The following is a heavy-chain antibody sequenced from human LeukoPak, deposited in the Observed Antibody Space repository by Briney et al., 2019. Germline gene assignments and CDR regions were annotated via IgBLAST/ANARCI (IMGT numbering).Heavy chain of an antibody. D-gene: IGHD4-17*01. V-gene: IGHV3-23*01. Sequence: PGGSLRLSCAASGFTLSSYAMSWVRQAPGKGLEWVSGISGSGGSTYHTDSVKGRFTISRDNSKNTLYLQMNSLRADDTAVYYCTRDPNGDYVGAFDSWGQGTLVTVSS. CDR1: GFTLSSYA. CDR2: ISGSGGST. J-gene: IGHJ5*01. CDR3: TRDPNGDYVGAFDS.